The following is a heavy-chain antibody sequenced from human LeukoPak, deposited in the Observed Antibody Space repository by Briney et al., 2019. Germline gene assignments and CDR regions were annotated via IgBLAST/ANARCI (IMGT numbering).Heavy chain of an antibody. D-gene: IGHD5-24*01. Sequence: PSETLSLTCAVYGGSFSGYYWSWIRQPPGKGLEWIGEINNSGSNKHSGSTNYNPSLKSRVTISVDTSKNQFSLKLSSVTAADTAVYYCARDPELDYWGQGPLVTLSS. CDR1: GGSFSGYY. J-gene: IGHJ4*02. CDR3: ARDPELDY. CDR2: INNSGSNKHSGST. V-gene: IGHV4-34*01.